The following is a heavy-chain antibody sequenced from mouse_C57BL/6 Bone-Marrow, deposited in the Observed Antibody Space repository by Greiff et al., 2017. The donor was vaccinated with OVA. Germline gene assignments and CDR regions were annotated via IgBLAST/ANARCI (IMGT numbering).Heavy chain of an antibody. D-gene: IGHD2-12*01. CDR2: ISPGDGDT. J-gene: IGHJ2*01. CDR1: GYAFSSSW. V-gene: IGHV1-82*01. CDR3: ARLEDSYYAAYFDY. Sequence: QVQLQQSGPELVKPGASVKISCKASGYAFSSSWMNWVKQRPGKGLEWIGRISPGDGDTNYNGKFKGKATLTADKSSSTAYMQLSSLTSEDSAVYFCARLEDSYYAAYFDYWGQGTTLTVSS.